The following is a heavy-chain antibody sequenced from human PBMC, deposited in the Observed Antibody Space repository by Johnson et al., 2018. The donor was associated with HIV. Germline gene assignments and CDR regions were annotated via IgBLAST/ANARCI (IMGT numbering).Heavy chain of an antibody. J-gene: IGHJ3*02. CDR3: AGINSGRRAFDI. Sequence: VQLVESGGGVVRPGGSLRLSCAASGITFDDYGMSWVRQTPGKGLEWVSGISWNSGSIGYADSVKGRLIISRDNTENSLYLHMNSLRVEDAAVYYCAGINSGRRAFDIWGQGTLVTVSS. CDR1: GITFDDYG. D-gene: IGHD5-24*01. V-gene: IGHV3-20*04. CDR2: ISWNSGSI.